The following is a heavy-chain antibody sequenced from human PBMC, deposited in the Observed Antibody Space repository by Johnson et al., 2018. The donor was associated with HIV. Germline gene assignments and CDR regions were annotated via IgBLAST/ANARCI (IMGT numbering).Heavy chain of an antibody. Sequence: QVQLVESGGGLVKPGGSLRLSCAASGFTLSDYYMSWIRQAPGKGLEWLSYISSSGSLTYYADSVEGRFTISRDSAKNSLYLQMNSLRAEDTAFYYCARGFSSGYNDAFDIWGQGTMVTVSS. CDR2: ISSSGSLT. CDR1: GFTLSDYY. D-gene: IGHD3-22*01. V-gene: IGHV3-11*01. J-gene: IGHJ3*02. CDR3: ARGFSSGYNDAFDI.